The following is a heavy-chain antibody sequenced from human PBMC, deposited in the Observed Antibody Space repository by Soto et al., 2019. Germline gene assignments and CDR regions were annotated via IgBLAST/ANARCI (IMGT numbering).Heavy chain of an antibody. J-gene: IGHJ5*02. D-gene: IGHD6-6*01. CDR1: GYTFTSYY. Sequence: ASVKVSCKASGYTFTSYYMHWVRQAPGQGLEWMGIINPSGGSTSYAQKFQGRVTMTRDTSTSTVYMELSSLRSEDTAVYYCAADRHCIVIGSSAFDPWGQGTLVTVSS. CDR2: INPSGGST. CDR3: AADRHCIVIGSSAFDP. V-gene: IGHV1-46*01.